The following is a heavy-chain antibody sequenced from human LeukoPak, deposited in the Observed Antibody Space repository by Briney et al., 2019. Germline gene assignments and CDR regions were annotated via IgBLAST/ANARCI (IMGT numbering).Heavy chain of an antibody. J-gene: IGHJ4*02. CDR3: ARVSPKGDYGDY. Sequence: ASVKVSCKASGGTFSSHAISWVRQAPGQGLEWMGWINPNSGGTNYAQKFQGWVTMTRDTSISTAYMELSRLRSDDTAVYYCARVSPKGDYGDYWGQGTLVTVSS. V-gene: IGHV1-2*04. CDR2: INPNSGGT. D-gene: IGHD4-17*01. CDR1: GGTFSSHA.